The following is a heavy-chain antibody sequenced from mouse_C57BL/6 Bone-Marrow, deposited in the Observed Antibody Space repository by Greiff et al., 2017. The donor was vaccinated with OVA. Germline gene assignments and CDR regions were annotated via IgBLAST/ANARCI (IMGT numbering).Heavy chain of an antibody. CDR1: GFTFSDYY. V-gene: IGHV5-16*01. D-gene: IGHD1-1*01. CDR3: ARDTYYGSADVDYYAMDY. J-gene: IGHJ4*01. CDR2: INYDGSST. Sequence: EVQLVESEGGLVQPGSSMKLSCTASGFTFSDYYMAWVRQVPEQGLEWVANINYDGSSTYYLDSLKSRFIISRDNAKNSLYLQMSSLKSEDTATYYCARDTYYGSADVDYYAMDYWGQGTSVTVSS.